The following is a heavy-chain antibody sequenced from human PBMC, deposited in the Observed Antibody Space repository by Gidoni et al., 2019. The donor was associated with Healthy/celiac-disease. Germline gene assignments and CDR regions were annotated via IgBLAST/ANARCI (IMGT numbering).Heavy chain of an antibody. CDR1: GYTFTSYY. CDR2: ISPSGGST. CDR3: ARDLRRGGGSYSSIMVRGWWFDP. V-gene: IGHV1-46*01. Sequence: QVQLVQSGAEVKKPGASVKVSCKASGYTFTSYYMHWVRQAPGQGLEGMGIISPSGGSTSYAQKFQGRVTMTRDTSTSTVYMELSSLGSEDTAVYYCARDLRRGGGSYSSIMVRGWWFDPWGQGTLVTVSS. J-gene: IGHJ5*02. D-gene: IGHD6-13*01.